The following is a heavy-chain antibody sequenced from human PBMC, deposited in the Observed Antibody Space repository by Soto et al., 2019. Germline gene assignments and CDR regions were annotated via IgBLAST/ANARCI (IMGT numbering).Heavy chain of an antibody. D-gene: IGHD3-10*01. CDR3: ARATRPLYYYGSGSYSAFDI. CDR2: INPNSGGT. V-gene: IGHV1-2*04. CDR1: GYTFTGYY. J-gene: IGHJ3*02. Sequence: AASVKVSCKASGYTFTGYYMHWVRQAPGQGLEWMGWINPNSGGTNYAQKFQGWVTMTRDTSISTAYMELSRLRSDDTAVYYCARATRPLYYYGSGSYSAFDIWGQGTMVTVSS.